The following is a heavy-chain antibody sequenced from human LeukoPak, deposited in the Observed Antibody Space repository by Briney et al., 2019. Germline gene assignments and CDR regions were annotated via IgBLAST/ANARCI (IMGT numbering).Heavy chain of an antibody. V-gene: IGHV4-38-2*01. J-gene: IGHJ4*02. CDR1: GYSVSSDYY. CDR3: ARRPESPITGFDF. CDR2: IYPSGTT. Sequence: SETLSLTCAVSGYSVSSDYYWAWIRQPPGAGLEWIGSIYPSGTTYYKSSLRSRLIISIDASKNQFSLRLSSVTAADTAMYYCARRPESPITGFDFWGQGALVAVSS. D-gene: IGHD1-14*01.